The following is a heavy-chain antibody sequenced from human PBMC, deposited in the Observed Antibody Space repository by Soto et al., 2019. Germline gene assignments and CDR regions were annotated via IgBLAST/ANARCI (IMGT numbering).Heavy chain of an antibody. CDR1: GYTLTSYG. CDR2: TSAYMVT. CDR3: ARDSSGRANFDY. D-gene: IGHD6-19*01. V-gene: IGHV1-18*01. J-gene: IGHJ4*02. Sequence: QVQLVQSGGEVKKPGASVKVSCKASGYTLTSYGISWVRQAPGQGLEWMGWTSAYMVTNYAQKFQGRVTMTTDTSTSTAYMELRSLRSDDTAVYYCARDSSGRANFDYWGQGTLVTVSS.